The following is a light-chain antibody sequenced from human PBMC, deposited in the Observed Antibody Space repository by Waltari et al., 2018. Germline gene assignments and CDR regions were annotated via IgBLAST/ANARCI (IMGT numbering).Light chain of an antibody. CDR3: QQRRNWPLT. CDR2: DAS. V-gene: IGKV3-11*01. CDR1: QSVGTY. J-gene: IGKJ4*01. Sequence: EIVLTQSPAILSFSPGERATLSCRTSQSVGTYLAWYQQRPGQSPRLLIYDASYRATGIPARFSGSGSETDFTLTISRLQPEDFAVYYCQQRRNWPLTFGGGTRVEI.